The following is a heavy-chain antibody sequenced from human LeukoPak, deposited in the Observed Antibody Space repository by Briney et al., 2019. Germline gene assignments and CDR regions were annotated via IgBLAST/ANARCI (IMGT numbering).Heavy chain of an antibody. D-gene: IGHD3-10*01. CDR1: GYTFTTYA. Sequence: GASVKVSCKASGYTFTTYAMNWVRQAPGQGLEWMGGIIPIFGTANYAQKFQGRVTITADESTSTAYMELSSLRSEDTAVYYCAGPYGSGSHHDDAFDIWGQGTMVTVSS. V-gene: IGHV1-69*13. CDR3: AGPYGSGSHHDDAFDI. J-gene: IGHJ3*02. CDR2: IIPIFGTA.